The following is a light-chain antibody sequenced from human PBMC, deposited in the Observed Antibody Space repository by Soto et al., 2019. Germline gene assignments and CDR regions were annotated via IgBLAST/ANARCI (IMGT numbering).Light chain of an antibody. CDR3: QQYGTSTIT. V-gene: IGKV1-27*01. J-gene: IGKJ5*01. CDR2: AAS. CDR1: QGISNY. Sequence: DIQVTQSPPTLSASVGDRVTITCRASQGISNYLAWYQQKPGKVPKLLIYAASTLQSGVPSRFSGSGSGTDFSLNISRLEPEDFAVYYCQQYGTSTITFGHGTRREIK.